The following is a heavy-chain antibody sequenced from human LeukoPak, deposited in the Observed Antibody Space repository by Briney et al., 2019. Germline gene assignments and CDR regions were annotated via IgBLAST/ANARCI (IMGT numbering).Heavy chain of an antibody. CDR1: GYTFTSYY. CDR2: INPSSGST. J-gene: IGHJ4*02. V-gene: IGHV1-46*01. Sequence: ASVKVSCKASGYTFTSYYMHWVRQAPGQGLEWMGIINPSSGSTSYAEKFQGRVTMTRDTSTSTVYMELSSLRPEDTAVYYCARDRGAFDYWGQGTLVTVSS. CDR3: ARDRGAFDY. D-gene: IGHD3-10*01.